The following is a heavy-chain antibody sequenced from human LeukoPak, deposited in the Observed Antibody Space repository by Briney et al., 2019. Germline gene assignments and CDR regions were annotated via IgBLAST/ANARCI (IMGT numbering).Heavy chain of an antibody. V-gene: IGHV3-23*01. J-gene: IGHJ4*02. CDR2: ITSTGTGT. CDR3: AKLLSYYDTRTYSHY. D-gene: IGHD3-22*01. CDR1: GLTFSSFA. Sequence: GGSLRLSCAASGLTFSSFAMSWVRQAPGKGLEWVSTITSTGTGTYYADSVEGRFTISRDNSKNTLYLQMNALRAEDTAIYYCAKLLSYYDTRTYSHYWGQGTLVTVSS.